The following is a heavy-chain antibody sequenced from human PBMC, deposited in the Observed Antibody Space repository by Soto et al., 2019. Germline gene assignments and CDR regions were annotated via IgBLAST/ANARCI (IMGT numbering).Heavy chain of an antibody. V-gene: IGHV1-46*01. CDR2: INPSGGST. Sequence: ASLKVSCKASGYTFTSYYMHWVRQAPGQGLEWMGIINPSGGSTSYAQKFQGRVTMTRDTSTSTVYMELSSLRSEDTAVYYCAREGRPLDAFDIWGQGTMVTVSS. CDR3: AREGRPLDAFDI. CDR1: GYTFTSYY. J-gene: IGHJ3*02.